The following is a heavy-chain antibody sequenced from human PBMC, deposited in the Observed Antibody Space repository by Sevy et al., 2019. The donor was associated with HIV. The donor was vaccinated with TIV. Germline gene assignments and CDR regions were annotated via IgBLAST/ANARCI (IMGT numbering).Heavy chain of an antibody. CDR2: ISYDGTNK. CDR3: ARDRGYYDSSGFYSRYYFDY. D-gene: IGHD3-22*01. J-gene: IGHJ4*02. V-gene: IGHV3-30-3*01. Sequence: GGSLRLSCAASGFTFSYYAMHWVRQAPGKGLEWVAVISYDGTNKQYAESVKGRFTISRDNSKNTLYLQMNSLRAEDMAVYYSARDRGYYDSSGFYSRYYFDYWGQGTLVTVSS. CDR1: GFTFSYYA.